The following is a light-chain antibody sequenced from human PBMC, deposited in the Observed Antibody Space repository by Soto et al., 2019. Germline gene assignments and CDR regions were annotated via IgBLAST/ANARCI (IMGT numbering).Light chain of an antibody. V-gene: IGLV2-11*01. Sequence: QSALTQPRSVSGSPGQSVTISCTGTSSDVGGYNYVSWYQQHPGKAPKLMIYDVSKRPSGVPDRFSGSKSGNTASLTISGLQAEDEADYYCCSYGGSYPHVVFGGGTKVTVL. CDR1: SSDVGGYNY. J-gene: IGLJ2*01. CDR2: DVS. CDR3: CSYGGSYPHVV.